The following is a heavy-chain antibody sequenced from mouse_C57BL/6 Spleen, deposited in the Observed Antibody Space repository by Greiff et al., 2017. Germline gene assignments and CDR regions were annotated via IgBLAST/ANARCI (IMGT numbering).Heavy chain of an antibody. Sequence: QVQLQQPGAELVMPGASVKLSCKASGYTFTSYWMHWVKQRPGQGLEWIGEIDPSDSYTNYNQKFKGKSTLTVDKSSSTAYMQLSSLTSEDSAVYYCARRTVVAPLDYWGQGTTLTVSS. CDR1: GYTFTSYW. D-gene: IGHD1-1*01. J-gene: IGHJ2*01. V-gene: IGHV1-69*01. CDR2: IDPSDSYT. CDR3: ARRTVVAPLDY.